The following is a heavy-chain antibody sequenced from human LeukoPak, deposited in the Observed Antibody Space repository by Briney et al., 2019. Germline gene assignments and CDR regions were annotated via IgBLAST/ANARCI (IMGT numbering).Heavy chain of an antibody. Sequence: SETLSLTCTVSGGSISSSSYYWGWIRQPPGKGLEWIGSIYYSGSTYYNPSLKSRVTISVDTSTNQFSLKLSSVTAADTAVYFCARGGRLLGKFDYWGQGTLVTVSS. D-gene: IGHD3-22*01. CDR1: GGSISSSSYY. CDR3: ARGGRLLGKFDY. J-gene: IGHJ4*02. V-gene: IGHV4-39*07. CDR2: IYYSGST.